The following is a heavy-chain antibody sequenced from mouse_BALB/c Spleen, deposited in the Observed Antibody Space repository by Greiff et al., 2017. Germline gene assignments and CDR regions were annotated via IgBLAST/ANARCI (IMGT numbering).Heavy chain of an antibody. V-gene: IGHV1-66*01. Sequence: QVQLQQSGPELVKPGASVKISCKASGYSFTSYYIHWVKQRPGQGLEWIGWIFPGSGNTKYNEKFKGKATLTADTSSSTAYMQLSSLTSEDSAVYFCARSFYWYGDYYAMDYWGQGTSVTVSS. J-gene: IGHJ4*01. CDR1: GYSFTSYY. CDR2: IFPGSGNT. CDR3: ARSFYWYGDYYAMDY. D-gene: IGHD2-14*01.